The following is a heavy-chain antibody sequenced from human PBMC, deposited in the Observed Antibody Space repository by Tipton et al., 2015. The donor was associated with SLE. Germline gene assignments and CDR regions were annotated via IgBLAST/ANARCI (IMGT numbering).Heavy chain of an antibody. V-gene: IGHV4-39*07. Sequence: TPSLTCTVSGGSISSSSYYWGWIRQPPGKGLEWIGEINHSGSTNYNPSLKSRVTISVDTSKNQFSLKLSSVTAADTAVYYCARAGYYDSSGFDYWGQGTLVTVSS. CDR3: ARAGYYDSSGFDY. D-gene: IGHD3-22*01. CDR1: GGSISSSSYY. J-gene: IGHJ4*02. CDR2: INHSGST.